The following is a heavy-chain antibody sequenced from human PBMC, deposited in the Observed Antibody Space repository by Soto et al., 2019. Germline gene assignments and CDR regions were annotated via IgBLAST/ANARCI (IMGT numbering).Heavy chain of an antibody. J-gene: IGHJ6*02. CDR2: IYYSGST. Sequence: PSETLSLTCTVSGGSISSSSYYWGWIRQPPGKGLEWIGSIYYSGSTYYNPSPKSRVTISVDTSKNQFSLKLSSVTAADTAVYYCAASSGYYYHYYYGMDVWGQGTTVTVSS. V-gene: IGHV4-39*01. CDR3: AASSGYYYHYYYGMDV. D-gene: IGHD3-22*01. CDR1: GGSISSSSYY.